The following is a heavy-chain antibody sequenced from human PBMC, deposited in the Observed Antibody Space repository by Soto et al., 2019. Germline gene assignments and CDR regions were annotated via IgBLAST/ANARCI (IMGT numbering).Heavy chain of an antibody. Sequence: GGSLRLSCAASGFTFSSYAMSWVRQAPGKGLEWVSAISGSGGSTYYADSVKGRFTISRDNSKNTLFLQMSSLRAEDTAVYYCAREGGGVYCSGGSCYGRYFEFWGQGTRVTVSS. J-gene: IGHJ4*02. V-gene: IGHV3-23*01. CDR3: AREGGGVYCSGGSCYGRYFEF. CDR1: GFTFSSYA. CDR2: ISGSGGST. D-gene: IGHD2-15*01.